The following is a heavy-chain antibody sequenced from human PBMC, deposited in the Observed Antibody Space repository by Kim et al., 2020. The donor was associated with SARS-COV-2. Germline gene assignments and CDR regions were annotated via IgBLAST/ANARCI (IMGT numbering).Heavy chain of an antibody. J-gene: IGHJ5*02. CDR1: GFTFSSYS. V-gene: IGHV3-21*01. CDR2: ISSSSSYI. CDR3: ARDGRRTLWRGTSYQLPEGWFDP. Sequence: GGSLRLSCAASGFTFSSYSMNWVRQAPGKGLEWVSSISSSSSYIYYADSVKGRFTISRDNAKNSLYLQMNSLRAEDTAVYYCARDGRRTLWRGTSYQLPEGWFDPWGQGTLVTVSS. D-gene: IGHD2-2*01.